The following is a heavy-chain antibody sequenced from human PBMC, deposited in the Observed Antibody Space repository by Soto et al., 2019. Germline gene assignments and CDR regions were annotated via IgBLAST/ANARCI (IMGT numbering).Heavy chain of an antibody. CDR1: GYAFTTYG. D-gene: IGHD1-1*01. V-gene: IGHV1-18*01. CDR3: ARGGYGDY. Sequence: QVHLVQSGAEVKKPGASVKVSCQGSGYAFTTYGITWVRQDPGQGLEWMGWISAHNGNTNDAQKLQGRVTVTRDTSTSTAYMELRSLRYDDTAVYYCARGGYGDYWGQGALVTVS. J-gene: IGHJ4*02. CDR2: ISAHNGNT.